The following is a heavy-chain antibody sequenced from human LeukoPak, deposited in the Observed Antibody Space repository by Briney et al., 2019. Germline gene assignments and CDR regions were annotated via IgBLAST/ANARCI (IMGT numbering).Heavy chain of an antibody. CDR3: ARELRITMVRGVMNY. CDR2: INPNSGGT. J-gene: IGHJ4*02. CDR1: GYTFTGYY. Sequence: ASVKVSCKASGYTFTGYYMHWVRQAPGQGLEWMGRINPNSGGTNYAQKFQGRVTMARDTSISTAYMELSGLRSDDTAVYYCARELRITMVRGVMNYWGQGTLVTVSS. D-gene: IGHD3-10*01. V-gene: IGHV1-2*06.